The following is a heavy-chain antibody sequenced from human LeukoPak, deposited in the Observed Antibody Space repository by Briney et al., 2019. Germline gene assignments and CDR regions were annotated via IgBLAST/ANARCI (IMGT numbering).Heavy chain of an antibody. J-gene: IGHJ4*02. CDR3: ASCIGAAGNGFDY. V-gene: IGHV1-2*02. D-gene: IGHD6-13*01. CDR2: INPNSGGT. CDR1: AYTFTGYY. Sequence: AAVKVSCKAYAYTFTGYYMHWVRQAPGQGLEWMGWINPNSGGTNYAQKFQGRVTMTTDTSISTAHMELSRLRSGDTAVYYCASCIGAAGNGFDYWGQGTLATVSS.